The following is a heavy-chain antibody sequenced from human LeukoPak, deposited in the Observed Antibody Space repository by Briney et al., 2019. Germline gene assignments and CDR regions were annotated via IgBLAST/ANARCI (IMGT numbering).Heavy chain of an antibody. J-gene: IGHJ5*02. D-gene: IGHD6-13*01. V-gene: IGHV3-33*01. Sequence: GGSLRLSCAASGFSFSSYGMHWVRQPPGKGLEWVAVIWFDGSNTYYADSVKGRFTVSRDNSKNTLYLEMSSLRGEDTAVYYCARAGISSSWYDQRNWFDPWGQGTLVTVSS. CDR1: GFSFSSYG. CDR2: IWFDGSNT. CDR3: ARAGISSSWYDQRNWFDP.